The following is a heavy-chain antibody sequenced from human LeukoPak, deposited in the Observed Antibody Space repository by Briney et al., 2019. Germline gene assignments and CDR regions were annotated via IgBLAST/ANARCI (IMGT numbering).Heavy chain of an antibody. Sequence: PGGSLRLSCAASGFTFSSYSMNWVRQAPGKGLEWVSSISSSSGYIYYADSVKGRFTISRDNAKNSLYLQMNSLRAEDTAVYYCARSPQRQWFGELLPHNYYGMDVWGKGTTVTVSS. CDR3: ARSPQRQWFGELLPHNYYGMDV. CDR1: GFTFSSYS. D-gene: IGHD3-10*01. CDR2: ISSSSGYI. V-gene: IGHV3-21*01. J-gene: IGHJ6*04.